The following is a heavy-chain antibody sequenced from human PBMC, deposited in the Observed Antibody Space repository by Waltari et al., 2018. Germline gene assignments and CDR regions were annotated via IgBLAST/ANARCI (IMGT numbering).Heavy chain of an antibody. D-gene: IGHD6-13*01. CDR2: IIPDSGGT. CDR1: GYTLTDYY. Sequence: VQLVQSGAEVKKPGASVQVSCKASGYTLTDYYIQWVRQAPGHGLECMGWIIPDSGGTNYAQKFQGRVTMTRDTSISTAYMELSRLRSDDTAVYYCVCRIAETYFDYWGQGTLVTVSS. CDR3: VCRIAETYFDY. V-gene: IGHV1-2*02. J-gene: IGHJ4*02.